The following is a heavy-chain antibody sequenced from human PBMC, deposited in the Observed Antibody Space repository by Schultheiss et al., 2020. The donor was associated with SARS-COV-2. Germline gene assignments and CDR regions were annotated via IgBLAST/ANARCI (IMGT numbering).Heavy chain of an antibody. CDR2: IYYSGST. Sequence: SETLSLTCTVSGGSISSSSYYWGWIRQPPGKGLEWIGSIYYSGSTYYNPSLKSRVTISVDTSKTQFSLKLSSVTAADTAVYYCARDHDSSGYYPEYFQHWGQGTLVTVSS. V-gene: IGHV4-39*07. CDR1: GGSISSSSYY. D-gene: IGHD3-22*01. J-gene: IGHJ1*01. CDR3: ARDHDSSGYYPEYFQH.